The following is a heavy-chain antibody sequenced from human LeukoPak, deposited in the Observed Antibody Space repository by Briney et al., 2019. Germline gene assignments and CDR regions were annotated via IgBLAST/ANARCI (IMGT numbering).Heavy chain of an antibody. CDR2: ISYDGSNK. CDR1: GFTFISYA. D-gene: IGHD1-26*01. CDR3: ARGPRIVGATIDAFDI. V-gene: IGHV3-30*04. J-gene: IGHJ3*02. Sequence: PGGSLRLSCAASGFTFISYAMHWVRQAPGKGLEWVAVISYDGSNKYYADSVKGRFTISRDNSKNTLYLQMNSLRAEDTAVYYCARGPRIVGATIDAFDIWGQGTMVTVSS.